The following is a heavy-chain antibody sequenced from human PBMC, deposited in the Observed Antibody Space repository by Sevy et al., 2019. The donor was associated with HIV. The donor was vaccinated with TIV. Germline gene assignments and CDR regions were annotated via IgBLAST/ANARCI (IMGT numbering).Heavy chain of an antibody. CDR2: IYYSGST. CDR3: ASYSSGWSTGWFDP. V-gene: IGHV4-61*01. D-gene: IGHD6-19*01. J-gene: IGHJ5*02. CDR1: GGSVSSGSYY. Sequence: SETLSLTCTVSGGSVSSGSYYWSWIRQPPGKGLEWIGYIYYSGSTNYNPSLKSRVTISVDTSKNQFSLKLSSVTAADTAVYYCASYSSGWSTGWFDPWGQGTLVTVSS.